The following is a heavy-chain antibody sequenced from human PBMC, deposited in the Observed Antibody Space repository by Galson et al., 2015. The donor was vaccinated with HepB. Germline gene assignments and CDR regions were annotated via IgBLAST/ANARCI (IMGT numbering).Heavy chain of an antibody. CDR1: GFTLSDYY. Sequence: SLRLSCAASGFTLSDYYMDWVRQAPGQGLEWVGRTSNNANNYTTEYAPSGKGRFVISRDDSKNSLHLQMNSLKTEDTAVYFCVRAPESSGLSGYFDRGGQGTLVSVSS. D-gene: IGHD6-19*01. CDR2: TSNNANNYTT. CDR3: VRAPESSGLSGYFDR. V-gene: IGHV3-72*01. J-gene: IGHJ4*02.